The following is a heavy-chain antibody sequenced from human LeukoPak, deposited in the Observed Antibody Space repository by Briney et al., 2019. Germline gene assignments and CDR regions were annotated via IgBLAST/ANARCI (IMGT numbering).Heavy chain of an antibody. V-gene: IGHV3-21*01. CDR1: GFTFSNAW. CDR2: ISSSSSYI. Sequence: SGGSLRLSCAASGFTFSNAWMNWVRQAPGKGLEWVSSISSSSSYIYYADSVKGRFTISRDNAKNSLYLQMNSLRAEDTAVYYCARVNPYYFDYWGQGTLVTVSS. CDR3: ARVNPYYFDY. J-gene: IGHJ4*02.